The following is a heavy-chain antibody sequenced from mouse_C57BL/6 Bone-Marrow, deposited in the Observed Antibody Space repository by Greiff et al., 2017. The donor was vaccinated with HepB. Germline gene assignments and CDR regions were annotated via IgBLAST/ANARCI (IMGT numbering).Heavy chain of an antibody. J-gene: IGHJ2*01. D-gene: IGHD2-4*01. CDR3: ARHGDYDDEGDYFDY. V-gene: IGHV2-6-1*01. CDR2: IWSDGST. Sequence: VKVVESGPGLVAPSQSLSITCTVSGFSLTSYGVHWVRQPPGKGLEWLVVIWSDGSTTYNSALKSRLSISKDNSKSQVFLKMNSLQTDDTAMYYCARHGDYDDEGDYFDYWGQGTTLTVSS. CDR1: GFSLTSYG.